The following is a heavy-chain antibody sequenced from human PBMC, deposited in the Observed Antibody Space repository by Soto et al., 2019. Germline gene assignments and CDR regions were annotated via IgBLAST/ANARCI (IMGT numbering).Heavy chain of an antibody. CDR2: ISSSGSTI. CDR1: GLTFSSYE. CDR3: ARGSLYYYDSSGYHDAFDI. V-gene: IGHV3-48*03. D-gene: IGHD3-22*01. Sequence: EVQLVESGGGLVQPGGSLRLSCAASGLTFSSYEMNWVRQAPGKGLEWVSYISSSGSTIYYADSVKGRFTISRDNAKNSLYLQMNSLRAEDTAVYYCARGSLYYYDSSGYHDAFDIWGQGTMVTVSS. J-gene: IGHJ3*02.